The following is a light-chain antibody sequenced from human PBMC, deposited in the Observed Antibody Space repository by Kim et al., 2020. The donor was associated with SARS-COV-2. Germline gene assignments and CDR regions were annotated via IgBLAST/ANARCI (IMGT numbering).Light chain of an antibody. J-gene: IGLJ2*01. CDR1: SGSIASNY. Sequence: GKTVTISCTRSSGSIASNYVQWYQQRPGSAPTTVIYEDKQRPSGVPDRFSGSIDSSSNSASLTISGLKTEDEADYYCQSYDSSNVVFGGGTQLTVL. CDR2: EDK. V-gene: IGLV6-57*03. CDR3: QSYDSSNVV.